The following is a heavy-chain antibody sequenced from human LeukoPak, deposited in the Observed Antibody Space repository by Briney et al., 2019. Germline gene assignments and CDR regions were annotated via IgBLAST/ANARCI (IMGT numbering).Heavy chain of an antibody. V-gene: IGHV3-64*04. Sequence: GGSLRLSCSASGFTFSSYAMHWVRQAPGKGLENVSAISSNGGSTYYADSVKGRFTISRDNAKNALFLQMNSLRADDTAVYYCASALGGQGGHWGQGTLVTVSS. CDR3: ASALGGQGGH. CDR1: GFTFSSYA. CDR2: ISSNGGST. J-gene: IGHJ4*02. D-gene: IGHD1-26*01.